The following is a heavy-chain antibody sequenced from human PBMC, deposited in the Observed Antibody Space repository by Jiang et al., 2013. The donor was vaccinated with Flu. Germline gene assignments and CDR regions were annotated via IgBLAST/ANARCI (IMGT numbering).Heavy chain of an antibody. CDR1: SVSSNSAA. Sequence: SVSSNSAAWNWIRQSPSRGLEWLGRTYYRSKWYNDYAVSVKSRITINPDTSKNQFSLQLNSVTPEDTAVYYCARDVRGILGTNGVTRARRAYGMDVWGQGTTVTVSS. CDR2: TYYRSKWYN. V-gene: IGHV6-1*01. CDR3: ARDVRGILGTNGVTRARRAYGMDV. J-gene: IGHJ6*02. D-gene: IGHD2-8*01.